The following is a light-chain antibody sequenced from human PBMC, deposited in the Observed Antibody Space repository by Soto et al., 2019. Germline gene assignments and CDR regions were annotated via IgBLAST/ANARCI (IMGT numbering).Light chain of an antibody. CDR1: SSNIGSNI. CDR3: AAWDDSLNGAV. CDR2: GDN. V-gene: IGLV1-44*01. J-gene: IGLJ7*01. Sequence: QSVLTQPPSASGTPGQRVTISCSGSSSNIGSNIVNCYQQLPGTAPNLLIYGDNQRPSGVPDRFSGSKSGTSASLAIRGLQSEDEGDYYCAAWDDSLNGAVFGGGTQLTVL.